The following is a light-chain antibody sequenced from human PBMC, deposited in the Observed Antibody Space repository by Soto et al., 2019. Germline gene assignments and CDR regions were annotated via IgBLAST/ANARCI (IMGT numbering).Light chain of an antibody. V-gene: IGKV1-9*01. CDR1: QGISSY. CDR2: AAS. J-gene: IGKJ1*01. Sequence: DIQFTQSPSFLSASVGDRVTIICRASQGISSYLAWYQQKQGKAPKLLIYAASTLQSGVPSRFSGSGSGTEFTLTIISLQPEDFATYDCQPLQTFGQGSKVEIK. CDR3: QPLQT.